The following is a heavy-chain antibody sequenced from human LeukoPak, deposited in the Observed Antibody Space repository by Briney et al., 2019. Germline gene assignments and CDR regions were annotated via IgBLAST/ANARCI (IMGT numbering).Heavy chain of an antibody. D-gene: IGHD6-6*01. CDR3: ARNSPPFEYSFTRNYGMDV. Sequence: PGGSLRLSCAASGFTFSSYGMHWVRQAPGKGLEWVAVIWYDGSNKYYADSVKGRFTISRDNSKNTLYLQMNSLRAEDTAVYYCARNSPPFEYSFTRNYGMDVWGQGTTVTVSS. CDR1: GFTFSSYG. V-gene: IGHV3-33*01. J-gene: IGHJ6*02. CDR2: IWYDGSNK.